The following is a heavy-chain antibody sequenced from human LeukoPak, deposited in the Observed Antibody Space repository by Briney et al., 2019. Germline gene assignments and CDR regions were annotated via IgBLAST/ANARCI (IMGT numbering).Heavy chain of an antibody. J-gene: IGHJ4*02. D-gene: IGHD1-26*01. V-gene: IGHV3-7*01. CDR2: IKQDGSEK. Sequence: GGSLRLSCAASGFTFSSYWMSWVRQAPGKGLEWVANIKQDGSEKYYVDSVKGRFTISRDNAKNSLYLQMNSLRAEDTAVYYCARDLVKLGIWELFDYWGQGTLVTVSS. CDR3: ARDLVKLGIWELFDY. CDR1: GFTFSSYW.